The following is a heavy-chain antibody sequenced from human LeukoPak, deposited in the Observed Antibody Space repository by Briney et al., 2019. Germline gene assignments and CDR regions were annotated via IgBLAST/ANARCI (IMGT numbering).Heavy chain of an antibody. J-gene: IGHJ4*02. Sequence: SETLSLTCTVSGGSISNSSYYWGWTRQPPGKGLEWIGYIYYSGSTNYNPSLRSRVTISVDTSKNQFSLKLSSVTAADTAVYYCARGPSTTYFDWEFDYWGQGTLVTVSS. D-gene: IGHD3-9*01. CDR1: GGSISNSSYY. V-gene: IGHV4-61*05. CDR3: ARGPSTTYFDWEFDY. CDR2: IYYSGST.